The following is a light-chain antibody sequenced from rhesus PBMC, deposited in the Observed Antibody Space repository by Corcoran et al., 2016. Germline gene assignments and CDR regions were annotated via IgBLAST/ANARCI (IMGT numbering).Light chain of an antibody. CDR3: FSYAGSYSFYI. CDR1: SSDIGGYNF. Sequence: QAALTQPRSVSGSPGQSVTISCTGTSSDIGGYNFVSWYQMHPGTAPKLMIYEVSKRPSGVSDLFSGSKSGNTASLTISGLQAEDEAEYYCFSYAGSYSFYIFGAGTRLTVL. V-gene: IGLV2-32*01. J-gene: IGLJ1*01. CDR2: EVS.